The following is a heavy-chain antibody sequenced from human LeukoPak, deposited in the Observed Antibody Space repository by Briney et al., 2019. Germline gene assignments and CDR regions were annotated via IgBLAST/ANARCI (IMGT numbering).Heavy chain of an antibody. CDR2: ISSSSSTI. CDR3: ASPPIVVVPAAMS. D-gene: IGHD2-2*01. V-gene: IGHV3-48*01. CDR1: GFTFSSYS. Sequence: PGGSLRLSCAASGFTFSSYSMNWVRQAPGKGLEWVSYISSSSSTIYYADSVKGRFTISRDNSKNTLYLQMNSLRAEDTAVYYCASPPIVVVPAAMSWGQGTMVTVSS. J-gene: IGHJ3*01.